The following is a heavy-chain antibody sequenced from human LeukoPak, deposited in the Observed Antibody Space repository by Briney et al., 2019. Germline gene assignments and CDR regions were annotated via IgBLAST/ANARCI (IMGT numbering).Heavy chain of an antibody. V-gene: IGHV5-51*01. CDR1: GYSFTSNW. D-gene: IGHD6-13*01. CDR3: AGQVVAAAGTKYFDY. CDR2: IYPGDSDT. J-gene: IGHJ4*02. Sequence: PGESLKISCKGSGYSFTSNWIGWVRQMPGKGLEWMGIIYPGDSDTTYSPSFQGQVSISADKSISTAHLQWSSLKASDTAMYYCAGQVVAAAGTKYFDYWGQGTLVTVSS.